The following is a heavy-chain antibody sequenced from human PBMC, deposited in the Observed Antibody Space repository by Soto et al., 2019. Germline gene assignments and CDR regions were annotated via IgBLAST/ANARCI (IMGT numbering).Heavy chain of an antibody. Sequence: SETLSLTCSVSGASITSNYWTWIRQPPGEGLERIGNIYYSGVTNYNPSLKSRVTISVDTSNNQFSLKLSSVTAADTAVYCCATGEGGDVLRFYDWFFWGRGTLVT. CDR1: GASITSNY. CDR3: ATGEGGDVLRFYDWFF. D-gene: IGHD3-9*01. V-gene: IGHV4-59*01. CDR2: IYYSGVT. J-gene: IGHJ1*01.